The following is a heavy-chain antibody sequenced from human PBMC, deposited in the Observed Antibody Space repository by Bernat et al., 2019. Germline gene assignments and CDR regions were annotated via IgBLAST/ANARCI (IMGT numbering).Heavy chain of an antibody. D-gene: IGHD3-10*01. Sequence: QVQLVQSGAEVKKPGSSVKVSCKASGGTFSSYAISWVRQAPGQGLEWMGGIIPIFGTANYAQKFQGRVTITADKSTSTAYMELSSLRSEDTAVYYCARSGADYYGSGSYRYYYYYYMDVWGKGTTVTVSS. CDR2: IIPIFGTA. CDR1: GGTFSSYA. V-gene: IGHV1-69*06. CDR3: ARSGADYYGSGSYRYYYYYYMDV. J-gene: IGHJ6*03.